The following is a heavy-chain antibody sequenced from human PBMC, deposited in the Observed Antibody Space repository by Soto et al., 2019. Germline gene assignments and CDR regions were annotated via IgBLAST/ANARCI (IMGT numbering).Heavy chain of an antibody. CDR2: ISDDGSNK. V-gene: IGHV3-30*18. D-gene: IGHD2-2*01. CDR3: AKDKGYEVRSDYFDY. J-gene: IGHJ4*02. Sequence: QVHLVESGGGVVQPGRSLRLSCAASGFTFSSYGMHWVRQAPGKGLEWVAVISDDGSNKYYADSVKGRFTISRDNSKNTPSLQMSRLRAEETAVYYCAKDKGYEVRSDYFDYWGQGTLVTVSS. CDR1: GFTFSSYG.